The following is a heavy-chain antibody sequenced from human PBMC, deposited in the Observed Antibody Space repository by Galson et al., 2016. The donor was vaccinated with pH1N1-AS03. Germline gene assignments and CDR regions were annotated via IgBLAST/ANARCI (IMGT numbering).Heavy chain of an antibody. J-gene: IGHJ6*02. CDR1: GYSFTGYW. CDR3: ARHREYQVLSSTMDV. V-gene: IGHV5-51*01. Sequence: QSGAEVKKPGESLIISCKVSGYSFTGYWIGWVRQKPGKGLEWMGIIYPSDSDTRYNPSFQGQVTISVDESIGTAYLQWSSLKASDTAIYYCARHREYQVLSSTMDVWGQGTTVTVSS. D-gene: IGHD2-2*01. CDR2: IYPSDSDT.